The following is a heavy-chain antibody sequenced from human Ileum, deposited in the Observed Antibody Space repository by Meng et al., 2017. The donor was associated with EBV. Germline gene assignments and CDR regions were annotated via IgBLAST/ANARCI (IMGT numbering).Heavy chain of an antibody. D-gene: IGHD6-19*01. V-gene: IGHV1-3*04. Sequence: QAQLVQSGAGMKKPGATVEVSCKASGYTFTSYAMNWVRQAPGQRLEWMGWINTGNGETKYSQKFQGRVTLTRDTSASTAYMELSSLRSEDTAVYYCVSRPGIAVAGFDYWGQGTLVTVSS. CDR2: INTGNGET. CDR1: GYTFTSYA. J-gene: IGHJ4*02. CDR3: VSRPGIAVAGFDY.